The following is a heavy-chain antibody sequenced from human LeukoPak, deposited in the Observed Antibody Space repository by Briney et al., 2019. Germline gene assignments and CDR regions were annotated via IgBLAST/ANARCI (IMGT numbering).Heavy chain of an antibody. D-gene: IGHD6-19*01. J-gene: IGHJ4*02. V-gene: IGHV3-21*01. CDR1: GFTFSSYS. CDR3: ARMAGTANFDY. CDR2: ISSSSSYI. Sequence: AGGSLRLSCAASGFTFSSYSMNWVRPAPGKGLEWVSSISSSSSYIYYADSVKGRFTISRDNAKNSLYLQMNSLRAEDTAVYYCARMAGTANFDYWGQGTLVTVSS.